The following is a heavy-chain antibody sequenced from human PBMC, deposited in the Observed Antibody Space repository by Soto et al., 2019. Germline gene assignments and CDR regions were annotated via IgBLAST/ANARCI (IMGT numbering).Heavy chain of an antibody. V-gene: IGHV3-11*01. CDR3: ARQKAWTGEWLSLYAPGMDV. D-gene: IGHD3-22*01. Sequence: QVQLVESGGGLVKPGGSLRLSCAASGFTFSDSYMSWICQAPGKGLEWVSHISSSGSTIYYADSVKGRFTISRDNAKNSLYLQMNSLRAEDTAVYYCARQKAWTGEWLSLYAPGMDVWGQGTTVTVSS. CDR2: ISSSGSTI. J-gene: IGHJ6*02. CDR1: GFTFSDSY.